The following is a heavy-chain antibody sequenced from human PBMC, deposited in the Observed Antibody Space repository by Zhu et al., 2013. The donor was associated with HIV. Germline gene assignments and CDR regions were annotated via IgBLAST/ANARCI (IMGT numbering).Heavy chain of an antibody. CDR2: IYHSGST. J-gene: IGHJ3*02. CDR1: GYSISSGYY. V-gene: IGHV4-38-2*02. Sequence: QVQLQESGPGLVKPSETLSLTCTVSGYSISSGYYWGWIRQPPGKGLEWIGSIYHSGSTYYNPSLKSRVTISVDTSKNQLSLKLNSVTAADTAVYYCVRGKNSGSYYDAFDIWGQGTMVTGLF. CDR3: VRGKNSGSYYDAFDI. D-gene: IGHD1-26*01.